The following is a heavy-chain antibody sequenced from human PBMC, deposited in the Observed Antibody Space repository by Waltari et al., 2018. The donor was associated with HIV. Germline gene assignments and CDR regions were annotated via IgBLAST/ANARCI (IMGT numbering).Heavy chain of an antibody. D-gene: IGHD3-22*01. Sequence: QLQLQESGPGLVKPSETLSLTCTVSGGSISSSSYYWGWIRQPPGKGLEWIGRIYYSGSTYYHPSLESRVTISVDTSKNQFSLKLSSVTAADTAVYYCARSRRFTMIVVVIIDYWGQGTLVTVSS. J-gene: IGHJ4*02. CDR1: GGSISSSSYY. CDR2: IYYSGST. V-gene: IGHV4-39*01. CDR3: ARSRRFTMIVVVIIDY.